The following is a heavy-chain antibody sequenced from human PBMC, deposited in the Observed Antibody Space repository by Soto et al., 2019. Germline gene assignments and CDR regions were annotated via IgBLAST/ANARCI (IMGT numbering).Heavy chain of an antibody. CDR3: ASRVPAAIGGYYYYGMDV. Sequence: SETLSLTCTVSGGSISSSSYYWGWIRQPPGKGLEWIGSIYYSGSTYYNPSLKSRVTISVDTSKNQFSLKLSSVTAADTAVYYCASRVPAAIGGYYYYGMDVWGQGTTVTVSS. CDR1: GGSISSSSYY. D-gene: IGHD2-2*01. CDR2: IYYSGST. J-gene: IGHJ6*02. V-gene: IGHV4-39*01.